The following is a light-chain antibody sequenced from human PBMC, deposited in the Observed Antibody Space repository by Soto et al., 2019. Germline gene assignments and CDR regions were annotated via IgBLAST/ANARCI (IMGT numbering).Light chain of an antibody. CDR2: GAS. V-gene: IGKV3D-20*02. Sequence: ENVLTQVPGSLSLAPGERASLSYRASQSVSNNYLAWYQQKPGQAPRLLIYGASNRATGIPDRFSGSGSGTNFTLTISSLEPEDFAVYYCQQRSNWPRTLGQGTKVDIK. J-gene: IGKJ1*01. CDR3: QQRSNWPRT. CDR1: QSVSNNY.